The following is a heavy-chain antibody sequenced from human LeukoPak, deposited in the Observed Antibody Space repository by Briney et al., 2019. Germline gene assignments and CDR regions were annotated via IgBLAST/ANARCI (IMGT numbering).Heavy chain of an antibody. Sequence: GASVKVSCKASGGTFSSYAISWVRQAPGQGLEWMGGIIPIFGTANYAQKFQGRVTITADESTSTAYMELRSLRSDDTAVYYCVRAWVLRYFDWSQGNWFDP. CDR3: VRAWVLRYFDWSQGNWFDP. CDR2: IIPIFGTA. CDR1: GGTFSSYA. V-gene: IGHV1-69*13. D-gene: IGHD3-9*01. J-gene: IGHJ5*02.